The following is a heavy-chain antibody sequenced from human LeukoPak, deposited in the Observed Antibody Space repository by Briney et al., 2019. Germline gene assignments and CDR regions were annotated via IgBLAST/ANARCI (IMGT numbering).Heavy chain of an antibody. J-gene: IGHJ2*01. CDR3: ARHEPSSGWFNWYFDL. CDR1: GSSFSSYF. D-gene: IGHD6-19*01. CDR2: IYYSGST. Sequence: SETLSLTCTVSGSSFSSYFWSWIRQPPGKGLEWIGYIYYSGSTNYNPSVKSRVAISVDTSKNQFSLKLSSVTAADTAVYYCARHEPSSGWFNWYFDLWGRGTLVTVSS. V-gene: IGHV4-59*08.